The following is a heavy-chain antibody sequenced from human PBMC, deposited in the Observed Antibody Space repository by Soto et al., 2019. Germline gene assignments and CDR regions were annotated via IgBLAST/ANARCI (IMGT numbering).Heavy chain of an antibody. Sequence: VEVSGKSSGGPFSSCASSWVREATGRRREWRGLRRPNSGRACYGQKFQSRGTIRDNTSIRTAYMELSSLRSEDTAVYYCARGRQAGITGTTYPDYWGQGTLVTVSS. CDR2: RRPNSGRA. V-gene: IGHV1-8*03. D-gene: IGHD1-7*01. CDR3: ARGRQAGITGTTYPDY. CDR1: GGPFSSCA. J-gene: IGHJ4*02.